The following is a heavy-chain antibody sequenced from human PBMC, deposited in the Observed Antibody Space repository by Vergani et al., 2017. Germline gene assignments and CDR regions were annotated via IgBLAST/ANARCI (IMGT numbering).Heavy chain of an antibody. Sequence: QVQLQESGPGLVKPSETLSLTCTVSGGSISSYYWSWIRQPPGKGLEWIGRIYTSGSTNYNPSLKSRVTMSVDTSKNQFSLKLSSVTAADTAVYYCARGGSSNPSHYYDSSGWSYWGQGTLVTVSS. CDR2: IYTSGST. CDR1: GGSISSYY. V-gene: IGHV4-4*07. CDR3: ARGGSSNPSHYYDSSGWSY. J-gene: IGHJ4*02. D-gene: IGHD3-22*01.